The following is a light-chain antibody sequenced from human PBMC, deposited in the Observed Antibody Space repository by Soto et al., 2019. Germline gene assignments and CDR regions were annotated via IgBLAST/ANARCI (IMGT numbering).Light chain of an antibody. CDR3: MQVLHTPFS. V-gene: IGKV2-28*01. Sequence: DIVMTQSPPSLSVTPGEPASISCRSSQSLLHSDGYTYVDWYVQRPGQSPQLLIYLGSNRASGVHDRLSGSGSGTDFTLKISKVESEDVGLYYCMQVLHTPFSFGPGTKVDFK. CDR2: LGS. CDR1: QSLLHSDGYTY. J-gene: IGKJ3*01.